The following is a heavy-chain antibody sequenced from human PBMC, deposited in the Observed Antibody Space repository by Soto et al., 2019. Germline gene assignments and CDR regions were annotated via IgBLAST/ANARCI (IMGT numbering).Heavy chain of an antibody. CDR2: ISWYSGSI. CDR1: GFTFDDYA. CDR3: ARWTGGYGY. Sequence: DVPLVESGGGLVQPGRSLRLSCAASGFTFDDYAMHWVRQAPGKGLEWVSGISWYSGSIGYADSVKGRFTISRENTKDAMYLRMNRRRAEDTVLYYCARWTGGYGYWGKGTLVTVSS. V-gene: IGHV3-9*01. J-gene: IGHJ4*02. D-gene: IGHD3-22*01.